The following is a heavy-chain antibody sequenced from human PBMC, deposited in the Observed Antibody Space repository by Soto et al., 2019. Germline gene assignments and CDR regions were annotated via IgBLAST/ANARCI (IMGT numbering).Heavy chain of an antibody. CDR2: IYDDGGT. D-gene: IGHD6-13*01. CDR3: ARGFGSSWYYFDY. Sequence: SETLSLTCTVSGGSISGSYWSWIRQPPGKGLEWLAYIYDDGGTNFNPSLKSRVTMSVDTSKNQFSLKLRSVTAADTAVYYCARGFGSSWYYFDYWGQGTPVTVSS. V-gene: IGHV4-59*12. J-gene: IGHJ4*02. CDR1: GGSISGSY.